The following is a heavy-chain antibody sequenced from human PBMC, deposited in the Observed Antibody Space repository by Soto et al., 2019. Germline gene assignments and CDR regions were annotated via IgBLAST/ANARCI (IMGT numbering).Heavy chain of an antibody. CDR2: ITDTGGDA. J-gene: IGHJ4*02. Sequence: PGGSLRLSCVASGLTFGSRAMTWVRQAPGEGLQWVSTITDTGGDAKYADSVRGRFVISRDNSKKTLYLQMTSLTAEDSAMYYCARGSTDSYPGSRIFDLWGRGTLVTVS. CDR3: ARGSTDSYPGSRIFDL. CDR1: GLTFGSRA. D-gene: IGHD3-10*01. V-gene: IGHV3-23*01.